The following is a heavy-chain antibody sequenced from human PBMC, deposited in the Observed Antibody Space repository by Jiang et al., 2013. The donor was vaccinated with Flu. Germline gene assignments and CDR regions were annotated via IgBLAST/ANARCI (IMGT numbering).Heavy chain of an antibody. D-gene: IGHD1-7*01. CDR1: GGSISSYY. CDR3: ARDLDWNYGGYYYYYMDV. Sequence: PGLVKPSETLSLTCTVSGGSISSYYWSWIRQPPGRDWSGLGVSIPVGGTNYNPSLKSRVTMSVDTSKNQFSLKLSSVTAADTAVYYCARDLDWNYGGYYYYYMDVWGKGTTVTVSS. CDR2: SIPVGGT. J-gene: IGHJ6*03. V-gene: IGHV4-4*07.